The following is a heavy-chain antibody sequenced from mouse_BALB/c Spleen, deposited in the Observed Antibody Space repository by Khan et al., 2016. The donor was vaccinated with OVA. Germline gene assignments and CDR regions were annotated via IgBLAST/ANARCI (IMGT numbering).Heavy chain of an antibody. Sequence: EVTLLESGGGLVQPGGSLKLSCAASGFDFRRYWMSWVRPAPGKGLEWIGEINPDSSTINYTPSLKDKFIISRDKAKNTLYLQMSKVRSEDTALYYCARLGYYGYFNVWGAATTVTVSS. CDR1: GFDFRRYW. CDR2: INPDSSTI. J-gene: IGHJ1*01. CDR3: ARLGYYGYFNV. V-gene: IGHV4-1*02. D-gene: IGHD2-2*01.